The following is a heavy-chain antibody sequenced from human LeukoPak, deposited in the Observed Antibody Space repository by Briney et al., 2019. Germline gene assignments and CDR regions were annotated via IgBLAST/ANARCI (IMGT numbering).Heavy chain of an antibody. CDR1: GYTLTELS. D-gene: IGHD3-22*01. CDR2: FDPEDGET. J-gene: IGHJ4*02. Sequence: ASVKVSCKVSGYTLTELSMHWVRQAPGKGLEWMGGFDPEDGETIYAQKFQGRVTMTEDTSTDTAYMELSSLRSEDTAVYYCATGHYDSSVFDYWGQGTLDTVSS. V-gene: IGHV1-24*01. CDR3: ATGHYDSSVFDY.